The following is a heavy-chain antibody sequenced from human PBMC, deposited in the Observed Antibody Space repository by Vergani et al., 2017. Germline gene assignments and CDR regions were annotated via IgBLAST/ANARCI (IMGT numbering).Heavy chain of an antibody. Sequence: QVQLVQSGAEVKKPGASVKVSCKASGYTFTGYYMHWVRQAPGQGLEWMGWINPNSGGTNYAQKFQGWVTMTRDTSISTAYMELSRLRSDDTAVYNCARESQGYYYDKERAFDIWGQGTMVTVSS. V-gene: IGHV1-2*04. CDR1: GYTFTGYY. J-gene: IGHJ3*02. CDR3: ARESQGYYYDKERAFDI. CDR2: INPNSGGT. D-gene: IGHD3-22*01.